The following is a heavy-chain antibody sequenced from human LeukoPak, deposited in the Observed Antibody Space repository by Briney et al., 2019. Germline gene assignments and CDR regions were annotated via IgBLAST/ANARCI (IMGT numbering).Heavy chain of an antibody. CDR3: AREAPYYDILTGYLEDYFDY. CDR1: GYSISSGYY. J-gene: IGHJ4*02. V-gene: IGHV4-38-2*02. Sequence: PSETLSLTCTVSGYSISSGYYWGWIRQPPGKGLEWIGSIYHSGSTYYNPSLKSRVTISVDTSKNQFSLKLSSVTAADTAVYYCAREAPYYDILTGYLEDYFDYWGQGTLVTVSS. CDR2: IYHSGST. D-gene: IGHD3-9*01.